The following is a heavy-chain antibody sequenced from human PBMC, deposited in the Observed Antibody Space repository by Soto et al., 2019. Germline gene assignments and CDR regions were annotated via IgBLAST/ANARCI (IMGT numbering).Heavy chain of an antibody. J-gene: IGHJ6*02. V-gene: IGHV1-69*06. D-gene: IGHD2-2*01. CDR1: GGTFSSCA. CDR2: IIPIFGTA. Sequence: SVKVSCKASGGTFSSCAISWVRQAPGQGLEWMGGIIPIFGTANYAQKFQGRVTITADKSTSTAYMELSSLRSEDTAVYYCAGYASDIVVVPAANIAARPYGMDVWGQGTTVTVSS. CDR3: AGYASDIVVVPAANIAARPYGMDV.